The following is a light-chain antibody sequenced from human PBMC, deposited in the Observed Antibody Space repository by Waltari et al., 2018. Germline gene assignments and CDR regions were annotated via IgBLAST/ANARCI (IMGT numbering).Light chain of an antibody. CDR1: ALPNQN. CDR3: HSADSSVTYVV. Sequence: SYELTQTPSLSVSPGQTARITCSGDALPNQNTYWYQQKPGQAPVVVKYKDNERPSGIPERFHGSSSGTTVTLTISGVQAEDEADYYCHSADSSVTYVVFGGGTKLTVL. V-gene: IGLV3-25*03. J-gene: IGLJ2*01. CDR2: KDN.